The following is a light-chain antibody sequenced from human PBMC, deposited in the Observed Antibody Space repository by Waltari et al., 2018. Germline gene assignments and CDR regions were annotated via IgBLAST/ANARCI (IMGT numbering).Light chain of an antibody. V-gene: IGLV1-40*01. CDR2: GTS. CDR1: GSNPGAGYD. J-gene: IGLJ2*01. CDR3: QSYDTSLSVV. Sequence: QSVLTQPPSVSGAPGPRVSISCPGSGSNPGAGYDVPWYQQHPGKAPKLLIYGTSTRPPGVPDRFFGSQSGTSASLAITALQAEDEAEYYCQSYDTSLSVVFGGGTKLTVL.